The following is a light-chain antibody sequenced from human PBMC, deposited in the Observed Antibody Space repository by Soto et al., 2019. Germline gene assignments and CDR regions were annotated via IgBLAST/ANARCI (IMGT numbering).Light chain of an antibody. CDR1: QSISSY. V-gene: IGKV1-39*01. CDR2: AAY. Sequence: DIQMTQSPSSLSASVGDRVTITCRASQSISSYLNWYQQKPGKAPKLLIYAAYSVQSGVPSTFNGSGSGTDFSLTISSLQPEDFATYYCQQCYSSPLTFGGGTKVEIK. CDR3: QQCYSSPLT. J-gene: IGKJ4*01.